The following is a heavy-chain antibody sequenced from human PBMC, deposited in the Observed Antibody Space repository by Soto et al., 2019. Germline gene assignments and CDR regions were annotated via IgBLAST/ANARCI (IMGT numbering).Heavy chain of an antibody. Sequence: ASVKVSCKASGYTFTSYAMHWVRQAPGQRLEWMGWINAGNGNTKYSQKFQGRVTITRDTSASTAYMELSSLRSEDTAVYYCARFFNYYDSNGRWSFGMDVWGQGTMVTV. CDR1: GYTFTSYA. D-gene: IGHD3-22*01. CDR2: INAGNGNT. J-gene: IGHJ6*02. CDR3: ARFFNYYDSNGRWSFGMDV. V-gene: IGHV1-3*01.